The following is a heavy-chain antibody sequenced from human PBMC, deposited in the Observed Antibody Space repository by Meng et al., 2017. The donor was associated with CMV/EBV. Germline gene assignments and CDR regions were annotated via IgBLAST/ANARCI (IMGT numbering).Heavy chain of an antibody. CDR1: GGTFSSYT. CDR2: IIPILGIA. CDR3: AREEAARPGGYYFDY. Sequence: LVKVSCKASGGTFSSYTISWVRQAPGQGLEWMGRIIPILGIANYAQKFQGRVTITADKSTSTAYMELSSLRSEDTAVYYCAREEAARPGGYYFDYWGQGTLVTVSS. D-gene: IGHD6-6*01. V-gene: IGHV1-69*04. J-gene: IGHJ4*02.